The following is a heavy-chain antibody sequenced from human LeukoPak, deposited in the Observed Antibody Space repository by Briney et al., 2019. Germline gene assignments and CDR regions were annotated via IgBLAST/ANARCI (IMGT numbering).Heavy chain of an antibody. CDR1: GGSFSGYY. D-gene: IGHD6-6*01. Sequence: SETLSLTCAVYGGSFSGYYWSWIRQPPGKGLEWIGEINHSGSTNYNPSLKSRVTISVDTSKNQFSLKLSSVTAADTAVYYCARLGIAARQFFFDYWGQGTLVTVSS. CDR2: INHSGST. CDR3: ARLGIAARQFFFDY. V-gene: IGHV4-34*01. J-gene: IGHJ4*02.